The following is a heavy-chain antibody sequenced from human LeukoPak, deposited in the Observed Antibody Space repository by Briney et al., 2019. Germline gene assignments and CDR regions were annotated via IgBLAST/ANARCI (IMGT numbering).Heavy chain of an antibody. Sequence: GGSLRLSCAASGFSFTNHAMSWVRQAPGKGLEWVSAISGSGGSTYYADSVKGRFTISRDNSKNTLYLQMNSLRAEDTAVYYCAKDRGAVAPSGYWGQGTLVTVSS. CDR3: AKDRGAVAPSGY. CDR1: GFSFTNHA. J-gene: IGHJ4*02. CDR2: ISGSGGST. V-gene: IGHV3-23*01. D-gene: IGHD6-19*01.